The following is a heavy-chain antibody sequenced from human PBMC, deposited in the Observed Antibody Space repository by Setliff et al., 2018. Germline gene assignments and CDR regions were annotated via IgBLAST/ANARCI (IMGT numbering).Heavy chain of an antibody. J-gene: IGHJ6*03. V-gene: IGHV4-59*08. CDR1: GASVRSHY. CDR3: ARASSGWYSAYYYYMDV. Sequence: PSETLSLTCTVSGASVRSHYWSWIRQSPEKGLEWIGFFFYSGDTNFSPSLKSRVTISLDTSKNQFSLNLTSVTAADTAVYYCARASSGWYSAYYYYMDVWGKGTTVTVSS. D-gene: IGHD6-19*01. CDR2: FFYSGDT.